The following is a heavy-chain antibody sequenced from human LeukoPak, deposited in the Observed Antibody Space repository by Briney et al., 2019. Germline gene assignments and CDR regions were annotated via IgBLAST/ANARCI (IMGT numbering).Heavy chain of an antibody. V-gene: IGHV1-2*02. D-gene: IGHD4-17*01. J-gene: IGHJ4*02. Sequence: GASVKVSCKASGYTFTGYYMHWVRQAPGQGLEWMGWINPNSGGTNYAQKFQGRVTMTRDTSTSTVYMELSSLRSEDTAVYYCARRRYGEKADFDYWGQGTLVTVSS. CDR2: INPNSGGT. CDR1: GYTFTGYY. CDR3: ARRRYGEKADFDY.